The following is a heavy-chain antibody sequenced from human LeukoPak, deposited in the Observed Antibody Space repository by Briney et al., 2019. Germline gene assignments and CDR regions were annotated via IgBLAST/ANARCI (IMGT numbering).Heavy chain of an antibody. CDR1: GFTFSDYY. CDR2: ISSSGTTI. V-gene: IGHV3-11*01. Sequence: GGSLRLSCAASGFTFSDYYMSWIRQAPGKGLEWISYISSSGTTIYYADSVKGRFTISRDNAKNSLYLQMNSLRAEDTAVYYCARDHNGAIRFLEWPLDYWGQGTLVTVSS. D-gene: IGHD3-3*01. CDR3: ARDHNGAIRFLEWPLDY. J-gene: IGHJ4*02.